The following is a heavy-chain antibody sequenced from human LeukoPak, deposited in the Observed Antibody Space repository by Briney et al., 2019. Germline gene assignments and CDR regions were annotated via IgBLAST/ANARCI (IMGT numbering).Heavy chain of an antibody. CDR2: IYYSGST. J-gene: IGHJ6*03. D-gene: IGHD3-3*01. V-gene: IGHV4-59*12. CDR1: GGSISSYY. Sequence: SETLSLTCTVSGGSISSYYWSWIRQPPGKGLEWIGYIYYSGSTNYNPSLKGRVTISVDRSKNQFSLKLSSVTAADTAVYYCARDQDDFWSGDMDVWGKGTTVTVSS. CDR3: ARDQDDFWSGDMDV.